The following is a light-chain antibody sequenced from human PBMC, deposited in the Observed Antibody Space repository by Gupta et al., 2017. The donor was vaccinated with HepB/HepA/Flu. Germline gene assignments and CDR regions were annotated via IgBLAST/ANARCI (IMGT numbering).Light chain of an antibody. V-gene: IGKV2-28*01. CDR2: LGS. CDR3: KQALQFTWT. J-gene: IGKJ1*01. CDR1: QSLLHSNGYNY. Sequence: DIVMNQSPLSLPVTPGEPTTISCRSSQSLLHSNGYNYLDWYLQKPGQSPQLLIYLGSNRASGVPDRFSGSGSGTDFTLKISRVEAEDVGVYYCKQALQFTWTFGQGTKVEIK.